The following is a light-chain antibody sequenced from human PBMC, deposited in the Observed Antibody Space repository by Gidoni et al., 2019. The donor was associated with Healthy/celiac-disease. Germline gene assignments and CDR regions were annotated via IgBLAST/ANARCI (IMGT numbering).Light chain of an antibody. J-gene: IGKJ2*04. V-gene: IGKV4-1*01. CDR1: QSVLYSSNNKNY. Sequence: DIVMTQSPDSLAVSLCERATINCKSSQSVLYSSNNKNYLAWYQQKPGQPPKLLIYWASTRESGVPDRFSGSGSGTDFTLTIGSLQAEDVAVYYCQQYYSTPCSFGQGTKLEIK. CDR2: WAS. CDR3: QQYYSTPCS.